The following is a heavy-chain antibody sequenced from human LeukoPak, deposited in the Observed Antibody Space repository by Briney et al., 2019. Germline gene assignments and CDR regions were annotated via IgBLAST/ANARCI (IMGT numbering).Heavy chain of an antibody. CDR1: GYTFTGYY. J-gene: IGHJ4*02. CDR2: INPNSGGT. V-gene: IGHV1-2*06. CDR3: ARQASTYYYDSSGYPPVDY. Sequence: ASVKVSCKASGYTFTGYYMHWVRQAPGQGLEWMGRINPNSGGTNYAQKFQGRVTMTRDTSISTAYMELSRLRSDDTAVYYCARQASTYYYDSSGYPPVDYWGQGTLVTVSS. D-gene: IGHD3-22*01.